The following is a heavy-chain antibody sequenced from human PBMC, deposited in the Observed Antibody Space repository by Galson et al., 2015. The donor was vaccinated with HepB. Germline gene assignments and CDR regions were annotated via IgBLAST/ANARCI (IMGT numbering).Heavy chain of an antibody. CDR3: ARVGFPSSSGWDYYYYGMDV. V-gene: IGHV7-4-1*02. J-gene: IGHJ6*02. CDR2: INTNTGNP. CDR1: GYTFTSYA. Sequence: SCKASGYTFTSYAMNWVRQAPGQGLEWMGWINTNTGNPTYAQGFTGRFVFSLDTSVSTAYLQISSLKAEDTAVYYCARVGFPSSSGWDYYYYGMDVWGQGTTVTVSS. D-gene: IGHD6-19*01.